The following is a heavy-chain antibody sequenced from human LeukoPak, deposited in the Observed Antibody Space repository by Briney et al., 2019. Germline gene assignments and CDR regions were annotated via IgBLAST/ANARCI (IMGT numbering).Heavy chain of an antibody. V-gene: IGHV4-59*01. Sequence: SETLSLTCTVSGGSFSSYYWSWIRQPPGKGLEWIGYIYYSGSTNYNPSLKSRVTISVDTSKNQFSLKLSSVTAADTAVYYCARLAAAAGSYYFDYWGQGTLVTVSS. CDR1: GGSFSSYY. D-gene: IGHD6-13*01. CDR3: ARLAAAAGSYYFDY. J-gene: IGHJ4*02. CDR2: IYYSGST.